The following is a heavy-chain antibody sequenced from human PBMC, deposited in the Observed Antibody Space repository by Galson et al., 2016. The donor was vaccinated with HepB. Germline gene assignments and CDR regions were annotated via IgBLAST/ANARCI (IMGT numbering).Heavy chain of an antibody. CDR1: GSFFSTYA. J-gene: IGHJ6*02. Sequence: SVKVSCKASGSFFSTYAVTWMRQAPGHGLEWVGGSVPIFGTSNYAQNFQGRVTITTDESMSTAYMELSSLTSEDTAVYYCAAHCTTTTCPSKLVGFVFYHYAMDVWGQGTTVTVSS. D-gene: IGHD2-2*01. CDR3: AAHCTTTTCPSKLVGFVFYHYAMDV. CDR2: SVPIFGTS. V-gene: IGHV1-69*05.